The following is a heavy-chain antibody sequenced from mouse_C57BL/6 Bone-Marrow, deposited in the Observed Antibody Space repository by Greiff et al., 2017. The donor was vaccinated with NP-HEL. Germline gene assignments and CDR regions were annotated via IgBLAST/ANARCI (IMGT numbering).Heavy chain of an antibody. J-gene: IGHJ3*01. CDR1: GYTFTSYW. CDR3: ARGWLLRGFAY. CDR2: IYPGSGST. V-gene: IGHV1-55*01. D-gene: IGHD2-3*01. Sequence: QVQLQQPGAELVKPGASVKLSCKASGYTFTSYWMHWVKQRPGQGLEWIGDIYPGSGSTNYNEKFKSKATLTVDTSSSTAYMQLSSLTSEDSAVYYWARGWLLRGFAYWGQGTLVTVSA.